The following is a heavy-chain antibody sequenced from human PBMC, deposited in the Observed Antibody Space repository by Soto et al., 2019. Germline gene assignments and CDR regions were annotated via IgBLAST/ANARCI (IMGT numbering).Heavy chain of an antibody. CDR2: ISSSSSTI. CDR3: ARGAEDIVATISDY. Sequence: EVQLVESGGGLVQPGGSLRLSCAASGFTFSSYSMNWVRQAPGKGLEWVSYISSSSSTIYYADSVKGRFTISRDNAKNSLYLQMNSLRAEDTAVYYCARGAEDIVATISDYWGQGTLVTVSS. J-gene: IGHJ4*02. CDR1: GFTFSSYS. D-gene: IGHD5-12*01. V-gene: IGHV3-48*01.